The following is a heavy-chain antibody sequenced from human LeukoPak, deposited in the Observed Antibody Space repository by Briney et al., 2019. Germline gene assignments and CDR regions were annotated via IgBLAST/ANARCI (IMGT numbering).Heavy chain of an antibody. V-gene: IGHV1-8*01. CDR2: MNPNSGNT. CDR3: VRAMAPLDTFNYQYAMDV. CDR1: GYTFNNYD. J-gene: IGHJ6*02. D-gene: IGHD5-24*01. Sequence: ASVKVSCKATGYTFNNYDINWVRQAPGQGLEWMGWMNPNSGNTGYAQKFQGRFTLTRETFISTAYMELSSLRSDDTAVYYCVRAMAPLDTFNYQYAMDVWGQGTMVTVSS.